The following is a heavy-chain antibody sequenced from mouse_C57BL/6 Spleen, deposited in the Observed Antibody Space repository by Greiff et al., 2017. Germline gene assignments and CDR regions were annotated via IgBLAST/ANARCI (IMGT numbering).Heavy chain of an antibody. J-gene: IGHJ2*01. CDR1: GYAFSSSW. Sequence: QVQLQQSGPELVKPGASVKISCKASGYAFSSSWMNWVKQRPGKGLEWIGRIYPGDGDTNYNGKFKGKATLTADKSSSTAYMQLSSLTSEDSAVYFCARSNWDEWYFDYWGQGTTLTVSS. CDR3: ARSNWDEWYFDY. V-gene: IGHV1-82*01. CDR2: IYPGDGDT. D-gene: IGHD4-1*01.